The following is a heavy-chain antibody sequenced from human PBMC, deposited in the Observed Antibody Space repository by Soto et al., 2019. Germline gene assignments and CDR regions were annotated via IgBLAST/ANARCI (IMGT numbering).Heavy chain of an antibody. CDR1: GLTITSKC. CDR2: ISAYNGNT. D-gene: IGHD2-15*01. V-gene: IGHV1-18*01. CDR3: ARPSGYCSGGSCYSTAWFDP. J-gene: IGHJ5*02. Sequence: VEASSKAPGLTITSKCMCWVRQATEKGLEWMGWISAYNGNTNYAQKLQGRVTMTTDTSTSTAYMELRSLRSDDTAVYYCARPSGYCSGGSCYSTAWFDPWGQGTLVTVSS.